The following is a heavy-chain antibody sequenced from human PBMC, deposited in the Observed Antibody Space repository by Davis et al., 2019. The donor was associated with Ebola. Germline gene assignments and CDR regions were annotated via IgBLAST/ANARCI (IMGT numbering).Heavy chain of an antibody. D-gene: IGHD3-16*02. J-gene: IGHJ5*02. CDR2: ISDDGSNK. CDR3: ARTKSIWGSYHWFDP. CDR1: GFTFNSYG. V-gene: IGHV3-30*03. Sequence: PGGSLRLSCAASGFTFNSYGMHWVRQAPGKGLEWLAVISDDGSNKYFADSVEGRLTISRDNSKETLYLQVNSLRAEDTAVYYCARTKSIWGSYHWFDPWGQGTLVTVSS.